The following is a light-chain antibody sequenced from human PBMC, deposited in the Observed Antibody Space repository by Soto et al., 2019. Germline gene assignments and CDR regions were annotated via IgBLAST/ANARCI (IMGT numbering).Light chain of an antibody. Sequence: DIQVTQSPSTLSASVGDRVTITCRASQSISSWLAWYQQKPGKAPKILIYKASSLESGVPSRFRGSGSGTEFTLTISRLQPDDFETYYCQQYNSYSITFGQGTKVDIK. CDR1: QSISSW. CDR3: QQYNSYSIT. J-gene: IGKJ1*01. CDR2: KAS. V-gene: IGKV1-5*03.